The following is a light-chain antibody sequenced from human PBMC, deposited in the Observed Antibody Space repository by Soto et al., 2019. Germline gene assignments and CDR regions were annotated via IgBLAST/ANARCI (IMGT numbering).Light chain of an antibody. V-gene: IGLV2-23*02. CDR2: EVN. Sequence: QSALTQPASVSGSPGQSITISCTGTSSDVGSYNRVSWYQQHPGQAPTLMIYEVNKRPSGVSNRFSGSKSGNTASLTISGLQAEDEADYYCCSSVGGPIWVFGGGTKLTVL. CDR3: CSSVGGPIWV. J-gene: IGLJ3*02. CDR1: SSDVGSYNR.